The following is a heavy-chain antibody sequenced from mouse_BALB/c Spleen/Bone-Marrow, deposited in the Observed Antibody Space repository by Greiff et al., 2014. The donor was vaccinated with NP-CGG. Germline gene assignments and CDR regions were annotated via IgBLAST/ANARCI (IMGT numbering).Heavy chain of an antibody. CDR2: INPYNGGT. CDR1: GYSFTGYT. D-gene: IGHD1-1*02. Sequence: LQESGPEPVKPGASMKISCKASGYSFTGYTMNWVKQSHGKNLEWIGRINPYNGGTSYNQKLKGKATLTVDKSSSTAYMDLLSLTSEDSAVYYCASSYGYDAMDYWGQGTSVTVSS. V-gene: IGHV1S135*01. J-gene: IGHJ4*01. CDR3: ASSYGYDAMDY.